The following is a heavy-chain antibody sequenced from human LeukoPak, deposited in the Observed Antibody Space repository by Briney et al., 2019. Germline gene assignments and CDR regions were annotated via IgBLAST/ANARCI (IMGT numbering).Heavy chain of an antibody. Sequence: GASVKVSCKASGYSFTSYDINWVRQATGQGLEWMGWMNPNSGNTGYAQKCQGRVTMTRNTSISTAYVELSSLRSEDTAVYYCARGRRAVAGIGDFDYWGQGTLVTVSS. CDR1: GYSFTSYD. D-gene: IGHD6-19*01. CDR2: MNPNSGNT. CDR3: ARGRRAVAGIGDFDY. V-gene: IGHV1-8*01. J-gene: IGHJ4*02.